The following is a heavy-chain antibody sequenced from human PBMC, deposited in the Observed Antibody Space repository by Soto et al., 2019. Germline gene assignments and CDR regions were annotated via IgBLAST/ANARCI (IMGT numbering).Heavy chain of an antibody. J-gene: IGHJ4*02. CDR3: DSGPYFDV. CDR2: IYQTGST. V-gene: IGHV4-30-2*01. Sequence: SETLSLTCAVSGGSINSGHAWSWLRQPPGKGLEWIGYIYQTGSTYYNPSLKSRVTISVDGSRNQFSLNLNSVTAADTAVYYCDSGPYFDVWGKGAMVTVSS. CDR1: GGSINSGHA.